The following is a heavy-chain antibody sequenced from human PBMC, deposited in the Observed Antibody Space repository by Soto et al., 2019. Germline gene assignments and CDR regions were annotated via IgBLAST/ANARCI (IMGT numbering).Heavy chain of an antibody. D-gene: IGHD2-2*01. CDR3: AREGLTFGPGAVGGAFDI. Sequence: SVKVSCKAFGGTFSSYTISWVRQAPGQGLEWMGRIIPILGTINNAQKFQDRVTITADESANIVYMELSSLRSEDTAIYYCAREGLTFGPGAVGGAFDIWGQGTLVTVSS. CDR2: IIPILGTI. V-gene: IGHV1-69*08. CDR1: GGTFSSYT. J-gene: IGHJ3*02.